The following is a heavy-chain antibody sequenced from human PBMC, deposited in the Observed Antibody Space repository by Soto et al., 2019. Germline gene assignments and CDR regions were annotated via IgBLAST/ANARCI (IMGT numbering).Heavy chain of an antibody. CDR2: IKSKTDGGTT. CDR3: TTDVGRVGASALNWYFDL. V-gene: IGHV3-15*01. D-gene: IGHD2-21*01. Sequence: PGGSLRLSCAASGFTFSNAWMSWVRQAQGKGLEWVGRIKSKTDGGTTDYAAPVKGRFTISRDDSKNTLYLQMNSLKTEDTAVYYCTTDVGRVGASALNWYFDLWGRGTLVTVSS. J-gene: IGHJ2*01. CDR1: GFTFSNAW.